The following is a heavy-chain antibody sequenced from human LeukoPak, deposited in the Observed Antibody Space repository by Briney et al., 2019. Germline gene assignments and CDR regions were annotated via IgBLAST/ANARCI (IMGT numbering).Heavy chain of an antibody. Sequence: PGRSLRLSCAASGLTFTDYWMTWVRQVPGKGLKWVANINRAGIESYYVDSVKGRFTSSRDNAENSLYLQMDSLRVDDTAVYYCARVGTWELQRVFDNWGQGTLVTVSS. J-gene: IGHJ4*02. CDR3: ARVGTWELQRVFDN. D-gene: IGHD1-26*01. V-gene: IGHV3-7*01. CDR1: GLTFTDYW. CDR2: INRAGIES.